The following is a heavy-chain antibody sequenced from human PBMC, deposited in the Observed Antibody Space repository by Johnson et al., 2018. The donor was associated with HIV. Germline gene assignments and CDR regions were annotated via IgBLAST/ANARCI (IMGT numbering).Heavy chain of an antibody. J-gene: IGHJ3*02. CDR1: QFTFSSYY. CDR3: ASPGFGEGVPDAFDI. V-gene: IGHV3-25*03. D-gene: IGHD3-10*01. CDR2: VNPNGGSK. Sequence: VQLVESGGGLVQPAWSPRLSCAASQFTFSSYYMNCVRQAPGNGLELVGQVNPNGGSKYLTDSGKDRFTISRDNAKKSLYLQMNSLRGEDTAVYYCASPGFGEGVPDAFDIWGQGTMVTVSS.